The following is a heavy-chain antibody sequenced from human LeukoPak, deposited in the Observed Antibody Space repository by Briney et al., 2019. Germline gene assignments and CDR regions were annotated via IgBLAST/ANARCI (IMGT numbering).Heavy chain of an antibody. Sequence: ASVKVSCKASGYTFTGYYMHWVRQAPGQGLEWMGWINPNSGGTNYAQKFQGRVTMTRDTSISTAYMELSRLRSDDTAVYYCARDQANYYDSSGYHLRYNWFDPWGQGTLVTVSS. CDR2: INPNSGGT. V-gene: IGHV1-2*02. D-gene: IGHD3-22*01. J-gene: IGHJ5*02. CDR1: GYTFTGYY. CDR3: ARDQANYYDSSGYHLRYNWFDP.